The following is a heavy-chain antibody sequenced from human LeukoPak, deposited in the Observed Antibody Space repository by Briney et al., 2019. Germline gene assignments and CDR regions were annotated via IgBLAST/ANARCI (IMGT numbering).Heavy chain of an antibody. V-gene: IGHV4-34*01. Sequence: PSETLSLTCAVYGGSFSGYYWSWIRQPPGKGLEWIGEINHSGSTNYNPSLKSRVTISADTSKNQFSLKLSSVTAADTAVYHCARGTYSGSYYYWGQGTLVTVSS. J-gene: IGHJ4*02. CDR2: INHSGST. CDR1: GGSFSGYY. D-gene: IGHD1-26*01. CDR3: ARGTYSGSYYY.